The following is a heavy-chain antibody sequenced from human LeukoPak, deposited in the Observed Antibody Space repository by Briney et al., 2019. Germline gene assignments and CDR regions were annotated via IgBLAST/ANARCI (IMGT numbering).Heavy chain of an antibody. CDR2: ISYDGSNK. CDR3: ARGPGIAAAKDYYMDV. J-gene: IGHJ6*03. D-gene: IGHD6-13*01. Sequence: PGGSLRLSCAASGFTFGSYAMHWVRQAPGKGLEWVAVISYDGSNKYYADSVKGRFTISRDNSKNTLYLQMNSLRAEDTAVYYCARGPGIAAAKDYYMDVWGKGTTVTVSS. CDR1: GFTFGSYA. V-gene: IGHV3-30-3*01.